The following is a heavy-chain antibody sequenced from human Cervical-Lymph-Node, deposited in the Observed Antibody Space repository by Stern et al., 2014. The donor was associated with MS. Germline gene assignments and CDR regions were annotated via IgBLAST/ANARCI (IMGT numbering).Heavy chain of an antibody. J-gene: IGHJ4*02. Sequence: EQLVESGAEVRKPGASVKVSCKASGYTFTNYDIHWVRQATGQGLEWMGWMNPSSGHTAYAQNFQGRVTMTRDTSISTAYMELSSLRSEDTALYYCARSDYGDWDSWGQGTLVTVSS. CDR3: ARSDYGDWDS. CDR2: MNPSSGHT. D-gene: IGHD4-17*01. CDR1: GYTFTNYD. V-gene: IGHV1-8*01.